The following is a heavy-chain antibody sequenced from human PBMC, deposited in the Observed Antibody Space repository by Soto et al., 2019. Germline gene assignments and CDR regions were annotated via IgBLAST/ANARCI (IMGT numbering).Heavy chain of an antibody. Sequence: SETLSLTCTVSGGSISSYYWSWIRQPPGKGLEWIGYIYYSGSTNYNPSLKSRVTISVDTSKNQFSLKLSSVTAADTAVYYCARGSRQPSKNYYYYYMDVWGKGTTVTVSS. V-gene: IGHV4-59*01. CDR3: ARGSRQPSKNYYYYYMDV. D-gene: IGHD3-10*01. CDR1: GGSISSYY. J-gene: IGHJ6*03. CDR2: IYYSGST.